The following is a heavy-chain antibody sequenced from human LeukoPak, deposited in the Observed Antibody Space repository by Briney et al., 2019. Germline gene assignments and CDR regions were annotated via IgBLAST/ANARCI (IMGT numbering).Heavy chain of an antibody. J-gene: IGHJ4*02. D-gene: IGHD6-13*01. CDR2: IFYTGNT. Sequence: SETLSLTCTVSGXSISNYYGNWIRQPPGKELEWIGSIFYTGNTNYNPSLKSRVTISVDTSRSQFSLKLNSVTAADTAVYYCVRFSISWSYFDSWGQGTLVTVSS. CDR3: VRFSISWSYFDS. CDR1: GXSISNYY. V-gene: IGHV4-59*08.